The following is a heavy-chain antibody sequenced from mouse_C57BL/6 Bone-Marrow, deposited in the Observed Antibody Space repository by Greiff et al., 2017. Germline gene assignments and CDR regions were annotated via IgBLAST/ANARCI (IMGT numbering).Heavy chain of an antibody. J-gene: IGHJ2*01. D-gene: IGHD4-1*01. CDR1: GYTFPSYW. CDR3: ARSGPLGRSLDN. Sequence: QFQLQQPGAELVKPGASVKMSCKASGYTFPSYWITWLKQRPGQGLEWIGDIYPTSGRTNYNEKFKSKAILTVDTSSNTASLQLSSLTSEDSAVFCGARSGPLGRSLDNWGQGTTLTVTS. CDR2: IYPTSGRT. V-gene: IGHV1-55*01.